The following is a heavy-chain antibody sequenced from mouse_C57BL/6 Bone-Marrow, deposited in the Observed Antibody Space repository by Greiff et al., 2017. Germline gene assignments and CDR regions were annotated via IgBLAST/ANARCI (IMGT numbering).Heavy chain of an antibody. D-gene: IGHD2-5*01. J-gene: IGHJ4*01. Sequence: QVQLQQPGAELVKPGASVKLSCKASGYTFPSYWMHWVKQRPGRGLEWIGRIDPNSGGTKYNEKFKSKATLTVDKPSSTAYMQLSSLTSEDSAVYYCARKGYSNYVGSYAMDYWGQRTSVTFSS. V-gene: IGHV1-72*01. CDR2: IDPNSGGT. CDR3: ARKGYSNYVGSYAMDY. CDR1: GYTFPSYW.